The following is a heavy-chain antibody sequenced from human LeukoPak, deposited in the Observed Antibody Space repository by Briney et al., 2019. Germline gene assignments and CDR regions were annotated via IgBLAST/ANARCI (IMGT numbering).Heavy chain of an antibody. J-gene: IGHJ6*03. CDR3: ARAYMTPYMDV. CDR2: TRTKAYSYTT. CDR1: GFTFSDRY. D-gene: IGHD1-14*01. Sequence: GGSLRLSCAASGFTFSDRYMDWVRQAPGKGLEWIGRTRTKAYSYTTEYAASVKGRFTISRDDSKNSMYLQMNSLETEDTAVYYCARAYMTPYMDVWGQGTTVIVSS. V-gene: IGHV3-72*01.